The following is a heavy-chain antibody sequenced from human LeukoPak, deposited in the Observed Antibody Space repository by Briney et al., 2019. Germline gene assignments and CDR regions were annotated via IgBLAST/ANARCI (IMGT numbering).Heavy chain of an antibody. J-gene: IGHJ4*02. D-gene: IGHD6-6*01. CDR3: ACQDSSSRLFDY. CDR2: IYYSGTT. CDR1: GGSISSGDHF. V-gene: IGHV4-30-4*01. Sequence: SETLSLTCTVSGGSISSGDHFWSWIRQHPGKGLEWIGYIYYSGTTYYNPSLKSRVTISVDTSKNHFSLKLTSVTAADTAVYYCACQDSSSRLFDYWGQGTLVTVSS.